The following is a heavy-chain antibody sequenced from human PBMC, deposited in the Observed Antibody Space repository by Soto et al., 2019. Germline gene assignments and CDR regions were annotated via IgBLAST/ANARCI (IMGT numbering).Heavy chain of an antibody. CDR2: INPNSGGT. CDR1: GYTFTGYH. CDR3: ATVSNYYYYGMDV. Sequence: ASVKVSCTASGYTFTGYHMHWVRQAPGQGLEWMGWINPNSGGTNYAQKFQGWVTMTRDTSISTAYMELSRLRSDDTAVYYCATVSNYYYYGMDVWGQGTTVTVSS. J-gene: IGHJ6*02. V-gene: IGHV1-2*04.